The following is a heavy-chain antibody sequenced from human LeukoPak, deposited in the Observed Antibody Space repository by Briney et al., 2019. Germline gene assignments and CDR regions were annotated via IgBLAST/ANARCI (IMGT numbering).Heavy chain of an antibody. CDR1: GGSISSGGYS. J-gene: IGHJ4*02. D-gene: IGHD2-21*02. CDR3: ARGRVVVTPFDY. CDR2: IHYSGNT. V-gene: IGHV4-61*08. Sequence: SETLSLTCAVSGGSISSGGYSWSWIRQPPGKGLEWIGYIHYSGNTNYNPSLKSRVTISVDTSKNQFSLKLSSVAAADTAVYYCARGRVVVTPFDYWGQGTLVTVSS.